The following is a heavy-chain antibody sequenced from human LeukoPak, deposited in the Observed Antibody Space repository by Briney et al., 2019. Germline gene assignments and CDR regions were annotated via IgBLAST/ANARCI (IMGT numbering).Heavy chain of an antibody. J-gene: IGHJ4*02. CDR3: AKVSEMDTRIKYYFDY. CDR2: ISGSGGST. CDR1: GFTFSSYA. D-gene: IGHD5-24*01. Sequence: GGSLRLSCAASGFTFSSYAMSWVRQAPGKGLEWVSAISGSGGSTYYADSVKGRFTISRDNSKNTLYLQMNSLRAEDTAVYYCAKVSEMDTRIKYYFDYWGQGTLVTVSS. V-gene: IGHV3-23*01.